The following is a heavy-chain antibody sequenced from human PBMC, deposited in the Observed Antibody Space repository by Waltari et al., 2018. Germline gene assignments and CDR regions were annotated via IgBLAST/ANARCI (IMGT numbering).Heavy chain of an antibody. D-gene: IGHD2-15*01. CDR1: GFTLSNYW. CDR3: VRNRGWQQFDF. CDR2: IKEDGGRK. V-gene: IGHV3-7*01. Sequence: EVQLVESGGGLVQPGGSLRLSCAVSGFTLSNYWMGWVRQAPGKGLEGVAGIKEDGGRKDYVDSVKGRFTISRDNAKSTLYLQMNSLGAEDTAVFYCVRNRGWQQFDFWGQGTLVTVSS. J-gene: IGHJ4*02.